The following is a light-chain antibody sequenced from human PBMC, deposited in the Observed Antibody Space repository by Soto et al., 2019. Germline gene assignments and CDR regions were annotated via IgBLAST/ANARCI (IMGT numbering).Light chain of an antibody. V-gene: IGKV3D-20*01. CDR2: DST. CDR3: HQYGNSPHIT. J-gene: IGKJ5*01. Sequence: EIVLTESGATVALSGGGRAKLSFGASQSVSSYLAWYQQKPGLAPRPVIYDSTIRATGIPDRFSGSGSGTDFTLIIIRLQPEDFAVYFCHQYGNSPHITFGQGTRLEIK. CDR1: QSVSSY.